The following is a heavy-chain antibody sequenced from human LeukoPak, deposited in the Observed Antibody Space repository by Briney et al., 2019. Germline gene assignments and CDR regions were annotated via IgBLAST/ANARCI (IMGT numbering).Heavy chain of an antibody. CDR2: MNPNSGNT. Sequence: ASVKASCKASGYTFTSYDINWVRQATGQGLEWMGWMNPNSGNTGYAQKFQGRVTMTRNTSISTAYMELSSLRSEDTAVYYCARAYYPKRYCSSTSCPKGGWFDPWGQGTLVTVSS. V-gene: IGHV1-8*01. CDR3: ARAYYPKRYCSSTSCPKGGWFDP. J-gene: IGHJ5*02. D-gene: IGHD2-2*01. CDR1: GYTFTSYD.